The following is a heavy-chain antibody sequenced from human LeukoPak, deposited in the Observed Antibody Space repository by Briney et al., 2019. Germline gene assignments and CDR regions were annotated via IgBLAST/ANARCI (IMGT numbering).Heavy chain of an antibody. Sequence: GGSLRLSCAASGFTVSSNYMSWVRKAPGMGLEWVSAISGSGGSTYYADSVKGRFTISRDNSKNTLYLQMNSLRAEDTAVYYCAKVPYPRIAAAAYNWFDPWGQGTLVTVSS. J-gene: IGHJ5*02. V-gene: IGHV3-23*01. CDR3: AKVPYPRIAAAAYNWFDP. D-gene: IGHD6-13*01. CDR2: ISGSGGST. CDR1: GFTVSSNY.